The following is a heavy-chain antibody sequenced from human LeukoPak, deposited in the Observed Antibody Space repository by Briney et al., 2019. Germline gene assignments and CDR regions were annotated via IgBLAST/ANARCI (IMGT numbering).Heavy chain of an antibody. Sequence: PSETLSLTCTVSGGSISSYYWSWIRQPPGKGLEWIGYTHYTGKTDYNSSLKSRVTISLDTSKSQFSLKLNSVTAADTAVYYCASLTLVDTGNHGESDFWGQGTLVSVSS. D-gene: IGHD2-8*02. CDR1: GGSISSYY. CDR2: THYTGKT. J-gene: IGHJ4*02. CDR3: ASLTLVDTGNHGESDF. V-gene: IGHV4-59*08.